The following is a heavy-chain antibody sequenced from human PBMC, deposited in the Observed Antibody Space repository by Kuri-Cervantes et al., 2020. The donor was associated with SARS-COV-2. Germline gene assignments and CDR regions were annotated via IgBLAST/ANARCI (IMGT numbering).Heavy chain of an antibody. Sequence: ASVKVSCKASGYTFTGYYMHWVRQAPGQGLEWMGRINPNSGGTNYAQKFQGRVTITRDTSISTAYMELSRLRSDDTAVYYCASQLGGGAAEYYFDYWGQGTLVTVSS. V-gene: IGHV1-2*06. CDR2: INPNSGGT. CDR3: ASQLGGGAAEYYFDY. J-gene: IGHJ4*02. CDR1: GYTFTGYY. D-gene: IGHD2-21*01.